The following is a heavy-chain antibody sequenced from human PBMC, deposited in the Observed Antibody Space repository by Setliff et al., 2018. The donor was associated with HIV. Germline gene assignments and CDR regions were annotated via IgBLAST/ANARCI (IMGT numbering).Heavy chain of an antibody. J-gene: IGHJ4*02. CDR1: GGSISRGDYY. CDR3: ATLQSSGWPHRIEY. CDR2: IYTSGSTSGST. D-gene: IGHD6-19*01. Sequence: PSETLSLTCTVSGGSISRGDYYWNWIRQPAGKGLEWIGHIYTSGSTSGSTNYSSSLKSRVTISVDTSKNQFSLKVNFVTAADSALYYCATLQSSGWPHRIEYWGQGTLVTVSS. V-gene: IGHV4-61*09.